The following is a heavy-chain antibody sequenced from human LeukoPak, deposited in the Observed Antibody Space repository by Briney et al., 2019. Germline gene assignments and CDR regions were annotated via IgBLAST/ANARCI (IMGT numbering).Heavy chain of an antibody. Sequence: GASVKVSCKASGYTFTSHGISWVRQAPGQGLEWMGWISAYNGNTNYAQKLQGRVTMTTDTSTSTAYMELRSLRSDDTAVYYCARGGTREYSSSWYHYYYYMDVWGKGTTVTISS. CDR3: ARGGTREYSSSWYHYYYYMDV. J-gene: IGHJ6*03. CDR2: ISAYNGNT. CDR1: GYTFTSHG. V-gene: IGHV1-18*01. D-gene: IGHD6-13*01.